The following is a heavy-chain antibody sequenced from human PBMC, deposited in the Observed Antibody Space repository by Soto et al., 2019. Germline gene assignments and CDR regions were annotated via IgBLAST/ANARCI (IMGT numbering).Heavy chain of an antibody. J-gene: IGHJ4*02. V-gene: IGHV2-70*01. CDR3: ARSVSRDDYNVDY. CDR1: GFSLSASPMC. D-gene: IGHD4-4*01. CDR2: ICWDNNK. Sequence: SGPTLVNPTQTLTLTCTFSGFSLSASPMCVSWIRQPPGKALEWLALICWDNNKYYSTSLRSRLTISRDTSKNQVVLTMTNMDPVDTATYYCARSVSRDDYNVDYWGQGTLVTVS.